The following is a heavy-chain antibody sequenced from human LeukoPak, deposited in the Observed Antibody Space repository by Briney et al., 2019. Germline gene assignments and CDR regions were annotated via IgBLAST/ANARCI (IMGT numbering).Heavy chain of an antibody. V-gene: IGHV3-33*01. D-gene: IGHD3-16*01. CDR3: AGDTPPGGDYYFDY. J-gene: IGHJ4*02. CDR2: IWNAGTNT. CDR1: GFSFSTYG. Sequence: GSLRLSCAASGFSFSTYGTHWVRQAPGKGLEWVALIWNAGTNTYYADSVKGRFTISRDNSKNTLYLQMNSLRAEDTAVYYCAGDTPPGGDYYFDYWGQGTLVIVSS.